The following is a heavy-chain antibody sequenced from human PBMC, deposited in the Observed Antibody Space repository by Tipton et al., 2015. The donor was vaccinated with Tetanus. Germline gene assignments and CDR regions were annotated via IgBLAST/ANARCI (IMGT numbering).Heavy chain of an antibody. CDR1: GYTFTSYY. CDR2: INPSGGST. D-gene: IGHD6-19*01. J-gene: IGHJ5*02. CDR3: ARVFIAVVGRNWFDP. Sequence: QLVQSGAEVKKPGASVKVSCKASGYTFTSYYMHWVRQAPGQGLEWMGIINPSGGSTSYAQKFQGRVTMTRDTPTSTVYMELSSLRSEDTAVYYCARVFIAVVGRNWFDPWGQGTLVSVSS. V-gene: IGHV1-46*01.